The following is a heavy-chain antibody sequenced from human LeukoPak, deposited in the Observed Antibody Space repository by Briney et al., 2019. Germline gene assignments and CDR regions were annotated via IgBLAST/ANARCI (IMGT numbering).Heavy chain of an antibody. CDR3: ARVSGSGSDFDY. CDR1: GFTFSSYS. Sequence: PGGSLRLSCAASGFTFSSYSMNWVRQAPGKGLEWVSSISSSSSYIYYADSVKGRFTISRDNAKNSLYLQMNSLRAEDTAVYYCARVSGSGSDFDYWGQGTLVTVSS. V-gene: IGHV3-21*01. J-gene: IGHJ4*02. CDR2: ISSSSSYI. D-gene: IGHD3-10*01.